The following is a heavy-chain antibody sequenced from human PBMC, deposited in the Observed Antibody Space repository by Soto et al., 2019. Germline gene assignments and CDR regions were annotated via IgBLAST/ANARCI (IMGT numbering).Heavy chain of an antibody. Sequence: LSLTCAVYGGSFSGYYWSWIRQPPGKGLEWIGEINHSGSTNYNPSLKSRVTISVDTSKNQFSLKLSSVTAADTAVYYCAGSRGYCYTHFDYWGQGTLVTV. CDR2: INHSGST. D-gene: IGHD5-18*01. V-gene: IGHV4-34*01. CDR3: AGSRGYCYTHFDY. J-gene: IGHJ4*02. CDR1: GGSFSGYY.